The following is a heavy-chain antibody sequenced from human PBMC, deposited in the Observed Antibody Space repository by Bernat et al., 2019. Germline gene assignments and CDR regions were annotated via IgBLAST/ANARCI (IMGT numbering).Heavy chain of an antibody. CDR3: ARTYYDFWSGQYYYYYMDV. Sequence: QVQLVQSGSELKKPGASVKVSCKTSGYTFTSYAMNWVRQAPGQGLEWMGWINTNTGNPTYAQGFTGRFIFSLDTSVSTAYLQICSLKAEDTAVYYCARTYYDFWSGQYYYYYMDVWGKGTTVTVSS. J-gene: IGHJ6*03. V-gene: IGHV7-4-1*01. CDR1: GYTFTSYA. CDR2: INTNTGNP. D-gene: IGHD3-3*01.